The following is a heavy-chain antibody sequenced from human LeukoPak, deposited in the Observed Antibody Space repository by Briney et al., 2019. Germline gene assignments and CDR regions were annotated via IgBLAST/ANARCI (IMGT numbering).Heavy chain of an antibody. D-gene: IGHD3-22*01. J-gene: IGHJ4*02. CDR3: ARVGDSSGYFAYYFDY. V-gene: IGHV4-39*01. CDR1: GGSISSTKTC. Sequence: SETLSLTCAVSGGSISSTKTCGDWIRQPPGKGMEWIGTICYTGNTYYKPSLKSRVTISVDSSKNQFSLKLSSVTAADTAVYYCARVGDSSGYFAYYFDYWGQGTLVTVSS. CDR2: ICYTGNT.